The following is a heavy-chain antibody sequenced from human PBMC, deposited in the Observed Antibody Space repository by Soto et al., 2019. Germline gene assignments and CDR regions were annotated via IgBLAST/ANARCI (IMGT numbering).Heavy chain of an antibody. Sequence: QVQLVQSGPEVKKPGASVKVSCKTSGYTFTSSGISWVRQAPGQGLEWMGWISANNGNTNYAQIVQGRATMTTDTATSKAYRELMSLRTDDTDVDYCARCGNWNYASDSWGQGTLVT. CDR1: GYTFTSSG. J-gene: IGHJ4*02. CDR2: ISANNGNT. CDR3: ARCGNWNYASDS. D-gene: IGHD1-7*01. V-gene: IGHV1-18*01.